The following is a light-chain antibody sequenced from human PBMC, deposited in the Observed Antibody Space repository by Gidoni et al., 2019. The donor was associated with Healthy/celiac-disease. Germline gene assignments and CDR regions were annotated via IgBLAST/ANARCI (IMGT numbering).Light chain of an antibody. Sequence: QSVLTQPPSVSGAPGPRVTISCTGRSSNIGAGYDVPWYQQLPGTAPKLLIYGKSNRPSGVPDRFSGSKSGTSASLAITGLQAEDEADYYCQSYDSSLSGVFGGGTQLTVL. CDR3: QSYDSSLSGV. V-gene: IGLV1-40*01. CDR2: GKS. J-gene: IGLJ7*01. CDR1: SSNIGAGYD.